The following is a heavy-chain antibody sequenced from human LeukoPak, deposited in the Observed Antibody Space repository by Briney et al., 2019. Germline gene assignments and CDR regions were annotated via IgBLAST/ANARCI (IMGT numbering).Heavy chain of an antibody. CDR3: AKDSAFYYIDV. Sequence: PGGSLRLSCAVSGFTFSTCGMHWVRQAPGKGLEWVAFIRYDGSNKYYADSVKGRFTISRDNSKNTLYLQMNSLKGDDTAVYYCAKDSAFYYIDVWGKGTTVIISS. D-gene: IGHD3-10*01. CDR2: IRYDGSNK. CDR1: GFTFSTCG. J-gene: IGHJ6*03. V-gene: IGHV3-30*02.